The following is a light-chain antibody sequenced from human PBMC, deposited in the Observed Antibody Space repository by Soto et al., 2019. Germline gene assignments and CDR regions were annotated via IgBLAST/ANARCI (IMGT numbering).Light chain of an antibody. V-gene: IGKV1-39*02. CDR2: VTS. Sequence: SALSSKIKDRVTITCRASRTIDNYLNWYQQKPGRAPELLVYVTSSLQSGVPSRFTGGGSGTHFTLTISSLQPEDVAVDNCQKYTIVPLTFGEGTKVDI. CDR1: RTIDNY. J-gene: IGKJ4*01. CDR3: QKYTIVPLT.